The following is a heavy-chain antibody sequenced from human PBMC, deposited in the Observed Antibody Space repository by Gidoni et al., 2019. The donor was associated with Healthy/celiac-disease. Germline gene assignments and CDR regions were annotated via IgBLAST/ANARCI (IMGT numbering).Heavy chain of an antibody. CDR2: IGTAGDT. Sequence: EVQLVESGGGLVQPGGPLRLSCAASGFTFSSYDMHWVRQATGKGLEWVSAIGTAGDTYYPGSVKGRFTISRENAKNSLYLQMNSLRAGDTAVYYCARGWAGTNWFDPWGQGTLVTVSS. V-gene: IGHV3-13*01. D-gene: IGHD1-7*01. CDR3: ARGWAGTNWFDP. CDR1: GFTFSSYD. J-gene: IGHJ5*02.